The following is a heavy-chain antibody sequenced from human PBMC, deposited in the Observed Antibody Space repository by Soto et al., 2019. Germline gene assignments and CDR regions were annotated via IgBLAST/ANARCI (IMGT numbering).Heavy chain of an antibody. V-gene: IGHV3-48*01. Sequence: AGGSLRLSCAASGFTFSGYAMHWVRQAPGKGLEWVSHISSTSSTIYYADPVKGRFTISRDNAKNSLYLQMSSLRAEDTAVYYCARGGILTRRNFDYWGQGTLVTVSS. D-gene: IGHD3-9*01. CDR3: ARGGILTRRNFDY. CDR1: GFTFSGYA. CDR2: ISSTSSTI. J-gene: IGHJ4*02.